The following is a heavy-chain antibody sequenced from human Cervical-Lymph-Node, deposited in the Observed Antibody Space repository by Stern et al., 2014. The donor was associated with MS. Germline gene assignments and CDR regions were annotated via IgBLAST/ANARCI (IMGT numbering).Heavy chain of an antibody. J-gene: IGHJ3*02. V-gene: IGHV1-58*01. Sequence: QMQLVQSGPEVKKPGTSVKVSCKASGFTFSSSAVQWVRQARGQRLEWIGWIVVGSGDTSYAQKFQERVTITRDMSTSTAYMELSSLRSEDTAVYYCAADSSGYYSRGGIGAFDIWGQGTMVTVSS. CDR3: AADSSGYYSRGGIGAFDI. D-gene: IGHD3-22*01. CDR2: IVVGSGDT. CDR1: GFTFSSSA.